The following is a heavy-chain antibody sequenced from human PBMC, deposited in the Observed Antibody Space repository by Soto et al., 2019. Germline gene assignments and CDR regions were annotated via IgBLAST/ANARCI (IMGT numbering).Heavy chain of an antibody. D-gene: IGHD2-15*01. V-gene: IGHV4-39*01. CDR2: IYFSGNT. CDR1: GGSISSSSYY. Sequence: SETLSLTCTVSGGSISSSSYYWGCIRQPPGKGLEWIGSIYFSGNTYYNPSLKSRVTISVDTSKNQFSLQLSSMTVADTAVYYCTCGRIFGWFDPWGQGTLVTVSS. J-gene: IGHJ5*02. CDR3: TCGRIFGWFDP.